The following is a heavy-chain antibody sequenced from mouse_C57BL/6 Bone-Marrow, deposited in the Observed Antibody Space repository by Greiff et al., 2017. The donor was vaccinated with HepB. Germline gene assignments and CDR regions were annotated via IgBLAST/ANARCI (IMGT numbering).Heavy chain of an antibody. V-gene: IGHV1-15*01. CDR2: IDPETGGT. CDR1: GYTFTDYE. D-gene: IGHD2-2*01. Sequence: VQRVESGAELVRPGASVTLSCKASGYTFTDYEMHWVKQTPVHGLEWIGAIDPETGGTAYNQKFKGKAILTADKSSSTAYMELRSLTSEDSAVYYCTSSVTDYWGQGTTLTVSS. J-gene: IGHJ2*01. CDR3: TSSVTDY.